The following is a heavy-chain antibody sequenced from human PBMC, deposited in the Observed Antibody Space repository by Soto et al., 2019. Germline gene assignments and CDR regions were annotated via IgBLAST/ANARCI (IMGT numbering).Heavy chain of an antibody. CDR2: INHSGST. D-gene: IGHD2-8*01. V-gene: IGHV4-34*01. J-gene: IGHJ4*02. CDR1: GGSFSGYY. Sequence: SETLSLTCAVYGGSFSGYYWSWIRQPPGKGLEWIGEINHSGSTNYNPSLKSRVTISVDTSKNQFSLKLSSVTAADTAVYYCARGRLSLMVYAISLWGQGTLVTVSS. CDR3: ARGRLSLMVYAISL.